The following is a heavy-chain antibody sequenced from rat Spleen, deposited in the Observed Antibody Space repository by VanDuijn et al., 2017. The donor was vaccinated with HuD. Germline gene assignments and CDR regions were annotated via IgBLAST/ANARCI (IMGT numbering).Heavy chain of an antibody. V-gene: IGHV5S10*01. Sequence: EVQLVESGGGLVQPGNSLKLSCAASGFTFSDYAMAWVRLSPEKCLEWVTTLIYDVSKPYYRDSVKGRFTISRDNAKSTLYMQMDSLRSEDTATYYCAKLTGKYYGYNYLDYWGQGVMVTVSS. CDR3: AKLTGKYYGYNYLDY. CDR2: LIYDVSKP. D-gene: IGHD1-9*01. J-gene: IGHJ2*01. CDR1: GFTFSDYA.